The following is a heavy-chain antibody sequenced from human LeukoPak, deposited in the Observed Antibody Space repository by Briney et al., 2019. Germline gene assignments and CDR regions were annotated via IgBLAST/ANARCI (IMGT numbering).Heavy chain of an antibody. CDR3: ARDGLGATYFDY. D-gene: IGHD1-26*01. CDR2: IWYDGSNK. CDR1: GFTFSSYG. Sequence: PGGSLRLPCAASGFTFSSYGMHWVRQAPGKGLEWVAVIWYDGSNKYYADSVKGRFTISRDNSKSTLYLQMNSLRAEDTAVYYCARDGLGATYFDYWGQGTLVTVSS. V-gene: IGHV3-33*01. J-gene: IGHJ4*02.